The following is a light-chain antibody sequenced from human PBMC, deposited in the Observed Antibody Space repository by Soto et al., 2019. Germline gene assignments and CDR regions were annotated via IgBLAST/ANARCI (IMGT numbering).Light chain of an antibody. CDR3: SSYTTSYFYV. Sequence: QSVLTQPASVSGSPGQSITISCTGSGRDIGAYNYVSWYPQHPGKAPKLIIYEVDNRPSGVSNRFSASKSAFTASLPISGLQAEDEADYYCSSYTTSYFYVFGPGTKVTVL. J-gene: IGLJ1*01. V-gene: IGLV2-14*01. CDR1: GRDIGAYNY. CDR2: EVD.